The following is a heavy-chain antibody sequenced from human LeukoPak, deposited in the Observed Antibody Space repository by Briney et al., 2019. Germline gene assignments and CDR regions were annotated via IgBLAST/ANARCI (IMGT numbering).Heavy chain of an antibody. CDR1: GFTFDDYA. D-gene: IGHD3-16*01. V-gene: IGHV3-9*01. CDR2: ISWNSGSI. CDR3: ARVSIGAWYFDL. Sequence: GRSLRLSCAASGFTFDDYAMHWVRQAPGKGLEWVSGISWNSGSIGYADSVKGRFTISRDNAKNTQYLQMNRLGAEDTAVYYCARVSIGAWYFDLWGRGTLVTVSS. J-gene: IGHJ2*01.